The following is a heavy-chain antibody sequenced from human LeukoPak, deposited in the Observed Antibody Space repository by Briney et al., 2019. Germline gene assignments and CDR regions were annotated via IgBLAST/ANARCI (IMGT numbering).Heavy chain of an antibody. J-gene: IGHJ4*02. CDR1: GGSISSYY. Sequence: SETLSLTCTVSGGSISSYYWSWIRQPPGKGLELIGYIYYSGSTNYNTSLKSRVTISVDTSKNQFSLKLSSVTAADTAVDYCAKGAQDTAMVTSFDYWGQGTLVTVSS. D-gene: IGHD5-18*01. CDR2: IYYSGST. CDR3: AKGAQDTAMVTSFDY. V-gene: IGHV4-59*01.